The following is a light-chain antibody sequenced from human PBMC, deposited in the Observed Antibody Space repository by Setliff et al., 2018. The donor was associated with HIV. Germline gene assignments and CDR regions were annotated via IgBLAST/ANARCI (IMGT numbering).Light chain of an antibody. V-gene: IGLV2-18*02. CDR2: EVF. Sequence: QSALAQPPSVSGSPGHSVTISCTGTSNDVGAYNRVSWYRQSPGTAPRLLLFEVFTRPSGVPDRFAGSKSGNTASLTISLLQADDEADYYCASHTFNSTDVFGAGTKVTVL. CDR3: ASHTFNSTDV. CDR1: SNDVGAYNR. J-gene: IGLJ1*01.